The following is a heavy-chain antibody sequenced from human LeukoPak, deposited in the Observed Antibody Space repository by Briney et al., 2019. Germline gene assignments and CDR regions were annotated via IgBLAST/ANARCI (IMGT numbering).Heavy chain of an antibody. Sequence: GGSLRLSCAASGFTVSSNYMSWVRQAPGKGLEWASVIYSGGSTYYADSVKGRFTISRDNSKNTLYLQMNSLRAEDTAVYYCARVQGGASFDYWGQGTLVTVSS. CDR2: IYSGGST. J-gene: IGHJ4*02. CDR3: ARVQGGASFDY. D-gene: IGHD1-1*01. CDR1: GFTVSSNY. V-gene: IGHV3-53*01.